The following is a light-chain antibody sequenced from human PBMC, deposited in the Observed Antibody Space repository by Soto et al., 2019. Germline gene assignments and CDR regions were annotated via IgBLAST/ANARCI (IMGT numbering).Light chain of an antibody. Sequence: MNKSLSSVSASKGDRVTITCRASQGVSTWLAWYQQKPGKAPNLLIYTASSLQSGVPSRFSGSGSGTDFTLTINGLQPEDFATYYCQQAASFPITFGQGTLLEIK. CDR3: QQAASFPIT. CDR2: TAS. V-gene: IGKV1-12*01. CDR1: QGVSTW. J-gene: IGKJ5*01.